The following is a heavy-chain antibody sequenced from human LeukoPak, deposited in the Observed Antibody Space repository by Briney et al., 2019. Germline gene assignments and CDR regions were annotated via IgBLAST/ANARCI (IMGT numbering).Heavy chain of an antibody. J-gene: IGHJ4*02. CDR3: AGATTFDY. D-gene: IGHD5-12*01. CDR2: ISYDGSNK. Sequence: GGSLRLSCAASGFTFSSYAMHWVCQAPGKGLEWVAVISYDGSNKYYADSVKGRFTISRDNSKNTLYLRMNSLRAEDTAVYYCAGATTFDYWSQGTLVTVSS. V-gene: IGHV3-30*04. CDR1: GFTFSSYA.